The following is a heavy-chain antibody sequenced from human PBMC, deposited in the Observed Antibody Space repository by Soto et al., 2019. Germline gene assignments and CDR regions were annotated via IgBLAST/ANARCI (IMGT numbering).Heavy chain of an antibody. CDR2: IYPGDSDT. CDR3: ASEVVAATFDAFDI. V-gene: IGHV5-51*01. CDR1: GYSFTSYW. Sequence: GESLKISCKGSGYSFTSYWIGWVRQMPGKGLEWMGIIYPGDSDTRYSQSFQGQVTISADKSITTAYLQWSSQKASDTAMYYCASEVVAATFDAFDIWGQGTMVTVSS. D-gene: IGHD2-15*01. J-gene: IGHJ3*02.